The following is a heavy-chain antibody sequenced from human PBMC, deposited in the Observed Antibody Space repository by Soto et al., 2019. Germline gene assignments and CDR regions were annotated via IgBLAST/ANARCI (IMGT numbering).Heavy chain of an antibody. CDR3: AKAGGSRLWYLDL. CDR1: GFTFSIYA. CDR2: ISGSAVSA. D-gene: IGHD1-26*01. V-gene: IGHV3-23*01. Sequence: GGSQRLSCAASGFTFSIYAMIWFRHAPGKGLEWVSVISGSAVSAYYADSVKGRFTVSRDNSKNTLFLQVNSLRAEDTAIYFCAKAGGSRLWYLDLWGRGTLVTVSS. J-gene: IGHJ2*01.